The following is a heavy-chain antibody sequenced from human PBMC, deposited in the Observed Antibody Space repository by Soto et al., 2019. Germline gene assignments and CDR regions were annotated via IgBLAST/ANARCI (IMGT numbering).Heavy chain of an antibody. CDR2: INHSGST. CDR1: GGSFSGYY. Sequence: ETLSLTCAVYGGSFSGYYWSWIRQPPGKGLEWIGEINHSGSTNYNPSLKSRVTISVDTSKNQFSLKLSSVTAADTAVYYCATRSIAARTFDYWGQGTLVTVSS. CDR3: ATRSIAARTFDY. D-gene: IGHD6-6*01. J-gene: IGHJ4*02. V-gene: IGHV4-34*01.